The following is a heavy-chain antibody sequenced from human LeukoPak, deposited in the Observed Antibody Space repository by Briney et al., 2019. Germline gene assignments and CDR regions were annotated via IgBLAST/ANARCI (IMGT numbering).Heavy chain of an antibody. Sequence: SETLSLTCAVYGGSFSGYYWSWIRQPPGKGLEWIGEINHSGSTNYNPSLKSRVTISVDTSKNQFSLKLSSVTAADTAVYYCARLTYHVDIVATTDYYYYYGMDVWGQGTTVTVSS. V-gene: IGHV4-34*01. CDR1: GGSFSGYY. CDR2: INHSGST. J-gene: IGHJ6*02. CDR3: ARLTYHVDIVATTDYYYYYGMDV. D-gene: IGHD5-12*01.